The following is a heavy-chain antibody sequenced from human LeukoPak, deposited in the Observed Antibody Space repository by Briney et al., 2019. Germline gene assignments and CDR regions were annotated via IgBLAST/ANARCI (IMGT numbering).Heavy chain of an antibody. J-gene: IGHJ3*02. D-gene: IGHD3-10*01. Sequence: GGSLRLSCAASGFTFSNYGMSWVRQAPGKGLEWVSYISSSSSTIYYADSVKGRFTISRDNAKNSLYLQMNSLRAEDTAVYYCARGLALLWFGEPILDAFDIWGQGTMVTVSS. V-gene: IGHV3-48*01. CDR2: ISSSSSTI. CDR1: GFTFSNYG. CDR3: ARGLALLWFGEPILDAFDI.